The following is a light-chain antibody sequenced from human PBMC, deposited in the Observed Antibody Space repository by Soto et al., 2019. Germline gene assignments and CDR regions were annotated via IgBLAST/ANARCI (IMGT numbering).Light chain of an antibody. CDR3: QQYCSSPPYT. V-gene: IGKV3-20*01. CDR2: GAS. J-gene: IGKJ2*01. Sequence: EVVLTQSPGTLSLSTGESATISCRASQSVSSSYLAWYQQKPGQAPRLLIYGASSRATGIPDRFSGSGSGTDVTLTISIPEPEDFSVYYCQQYCSSPPYTFGQGTKLEIK. CDR1: QSVSSSY.